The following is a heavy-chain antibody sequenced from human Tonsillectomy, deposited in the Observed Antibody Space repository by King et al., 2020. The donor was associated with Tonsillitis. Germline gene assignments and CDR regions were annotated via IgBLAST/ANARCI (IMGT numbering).Heavy chain of an antibody. CDR2: INPSGGST. V-gene: IGHV1-46*03. J-gene: IGHJ3*02. D-gene: IGHD6-25*01. CDR3: ARSPRPLDAFDI. Sequence: VQLVQSGAEVKKPGASVKVSCKASGYTFTSYYTHWVRQAPGQGLEWMGIINPSGGSTSYAQKFQGRVTMNRDTSTGTVYMELSSLRSEDTAVYYCARSPRPLDAFDIWGQGTMVTVSS. CDR1: GYTFTSYY.